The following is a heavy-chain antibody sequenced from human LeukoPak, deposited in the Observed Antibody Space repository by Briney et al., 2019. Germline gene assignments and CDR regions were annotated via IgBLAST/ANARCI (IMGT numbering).Heavy chain of an antibody. Sequence: GASVKVSCKASGYTFTSYYMHWVRQAPGQGLEWMGIINPSGGSTSYAQKFQGRVTMTRDMSTSTLYMELSSLRSEDTAVYYCARNVDTSMVALTLHYFYYMDVWGKGTTVTVSS. CDR1: GYTFTSYY. D-gene: IGHD5-18*01. V-gene: IGHV1-46*01. CDR2: INPSGGST. CDR3: ARNVDTSMVALTLHYFYYMDV. J-gene: IGHJ6*03.